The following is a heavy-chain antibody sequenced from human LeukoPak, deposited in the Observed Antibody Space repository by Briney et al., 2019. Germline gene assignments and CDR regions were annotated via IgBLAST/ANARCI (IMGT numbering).Heavy chain of an antibody. D-gene: IGHD2-2*01. CDR2: IIPIFGTA. CDR1: GGTFSSYA. Sequence: ASVKVSCKASGGTFSSYAISWVRQAPGQGLEWMGGIIPIFGTANYAQKFQGRVTITADESTSTAYMELSSLRSGDTAVYYCARDPPGVPAAAYYYYGMDVWGKGTTVTVSS. V-gene: IGHV1-69*13. CDR3: ARDPPGVPAAAYYYYGMDV. J-gene: IGHJ6*04.